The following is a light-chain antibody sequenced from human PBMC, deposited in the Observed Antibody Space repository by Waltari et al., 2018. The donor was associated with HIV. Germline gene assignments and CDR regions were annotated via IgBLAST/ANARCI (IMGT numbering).Light chain of an antibody. CDR3: ASWEDSLNGPV. CDR1: SSNIGSNP. J-gene: IGLJ2*01. V-gene: IGLV1-44*01. Sequence: QSVLTQPPSKSGTPGQRVTISCSGSSSNIGSNPVSWFQQFPGKAPKVFIWGTNQPPPGAPARFSASKSGTSAALSSGGLQSEDEADYYCASWEDSLNGPVFGGGTTLTVL. CDR2: GTN.